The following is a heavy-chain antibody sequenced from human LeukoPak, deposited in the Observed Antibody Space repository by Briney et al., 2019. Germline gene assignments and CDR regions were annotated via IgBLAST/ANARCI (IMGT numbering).Heavy chain of an antibody. V-gene: IGHV4-39*01. J-gene: IGHJ4*02. Sequence: SETLSLTCTISGGSISSISYYWGWIRQPPGKGLEWIGSIYYTGSTYYNPSLKSRVTVSVDTSKNQFSLKLSSVTAADTAVYYCARHAGYSSGWYWAYYFDYWGQGTLVTVSS. CDR3: ARHAGYSSGWYWAYYFDY. CDR2: IYYTGST. CDR1: GGSISSISYY. D-gene: IGHD6-19*01.